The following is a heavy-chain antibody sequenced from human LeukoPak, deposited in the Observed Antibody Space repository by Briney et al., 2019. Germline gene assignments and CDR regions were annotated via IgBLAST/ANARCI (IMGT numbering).Heavy chain of an antibody. CDR2: INHSGST. J-gene: IGHJ4*02. CDR3: ARAYCGGDCYPGGGYFDY. V-gene: IGHV4-34*01. Sequence: PSETLSLTCAVYGGSFSGYYWSWIRQPPGKGLEWIGEINHSGSTNYNPSLKSRVTISVDTSKNQFSLKLSSVTAADTAVYYCARAYCGGDCYPGGGYFDYWGQGTLVTVSS. D-gene: IGHD2-21*02. CDR1: GGSFSGYY.